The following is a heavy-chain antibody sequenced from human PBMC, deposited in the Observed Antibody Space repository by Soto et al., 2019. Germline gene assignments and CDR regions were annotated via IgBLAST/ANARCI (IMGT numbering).Heavy chain of an antibody. J-gene: IGHJ5*02. CDR2: NNHSGST. D-gene: IGHD3-22*01. Sequence: PSETLSLTCAVYGGSFRCYYWSWIRQPPGKGLEWSGENNHSGSTNYNPSLQSRVTISVDTSKNKFSLQLSSVTAADTAVYYCARKYYDSSGYKGWFDPWGQGTLVTVSS. V-gene: IGHV4-34*01. CDR1: GGSFRCYY. CDR3: ARKYYDSSGYKGWFDP.